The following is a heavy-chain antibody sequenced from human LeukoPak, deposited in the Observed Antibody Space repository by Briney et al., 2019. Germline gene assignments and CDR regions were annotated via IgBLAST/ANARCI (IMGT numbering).Heavy chain of an antibody. Sequence: SETLSLTCTVSGGSISSYYWSWIRQPPGKALEWIGYIYYSGSTNYNPSLKSRVTTSVDTSKNQFSLKLTSVTAADTAVYYCARAPLSAVAVFDPWGQGTLVTVSS. V-gene: IGHV4-59*08. CDR2: IYYSGST. CDR1: GGSISSYY. J-gene: IGHJ5*02. CDR3: ARAPLSAVAVFDP. D-gene: IGHD6-19*01.